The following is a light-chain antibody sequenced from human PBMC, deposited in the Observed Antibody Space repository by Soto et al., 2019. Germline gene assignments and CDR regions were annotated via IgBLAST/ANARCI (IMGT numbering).Light chain of an antibody. CDR3: QQSYTTPFT. J-gene: IGKJ3*01. V-gene: IGKV1-39*01. Sequence: DIQMTQSPSSLSASVGDRVTITCRASQSITSYLNWYQQKAGTAPDLLIYAASSLQSGVPSRFSGSGSATDFTLTISSLQPEDFATYFCQQSYTTPFTFGPGTRVDIK. CDR1: QSITSY. CDR2: AAS.